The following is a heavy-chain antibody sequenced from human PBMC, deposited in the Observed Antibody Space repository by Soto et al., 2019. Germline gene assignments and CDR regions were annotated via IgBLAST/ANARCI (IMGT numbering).Heavy chain of an antibody. D-gene: IGHD3-3*01. Sequence: GGSLRLSCAASGFTFMSYAMHWVRQAPGKGLEWVAVISYDGSNKYYADSVKGRFTVSRDNSKNTLYLQMNSLRAEDTAVYYCAKTKAGYYDFWSGYYTFDYWGQGTLVTVSS. CDR3: AKTKAGYYDFWSGYYTFDY. CDR2: ISYDGSNK. V-gene: IGHV3-30-3*02. J-gene: IGHJ4*02. CDR1: GFTFMSYA.